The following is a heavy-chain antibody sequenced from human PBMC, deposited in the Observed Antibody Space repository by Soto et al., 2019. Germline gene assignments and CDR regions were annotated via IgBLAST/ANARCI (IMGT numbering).Heavy chain of an antibody. V-gene: IGHV3-43*01. Sequence: PGGSLRLSCAASGFRFDDYNMHWVRQAPGKGLEWVSLITWNGGNTYYADSVKGRFTISRDGTSRSVSLQMTSLKSEDTAFYYCARETLSFGSALDVWGQGXTVTVSS. CDR1: GFRFDDYN. CDR3: ARETLSFGSALDV. J-gene: IGHJ6*02. CDR2: ITWNGGNT. D-gene: IGHD3-3*01.